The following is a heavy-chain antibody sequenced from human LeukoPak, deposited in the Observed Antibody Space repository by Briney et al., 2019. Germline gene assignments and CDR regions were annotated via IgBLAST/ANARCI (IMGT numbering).Heavy chain of an antibody. CDR3: AKEGQSIAAAGTPYFDY. CDR1: GFTFSSYA. D-gene: IGHD6-13*01. CDR2: ISGSGGST. Sequence: GGSLRLSCAASGFTFSSYAMSWVRQAPGKGLEWVSAISGSGGSTYYADSVKGRFTISRDNAKNSLYLQMNSLRAEDTALYYCAKEGQSIAAAGTPYFDYWGQGTLVTVSS. V-gene: IGHV3-23*01. J-gene: IGHJ4*02.